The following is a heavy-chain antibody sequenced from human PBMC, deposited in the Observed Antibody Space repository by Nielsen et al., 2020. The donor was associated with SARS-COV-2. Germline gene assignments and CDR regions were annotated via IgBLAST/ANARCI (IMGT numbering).Heavy chain of an antibody. Sequence: SETLSLTCTVSDTSISGPYWSWIRQSPGKGLEWIGFVYYTGRTDYNPSLKSRLAISIDTSRSQFSLKLTSVTAADTAVYYGARGRDISTAYFPLDYWGQGTLVTVSS. CDR2: VYYTGRT. CDR1: DTSISGPY. J-gene: IGHJ4*02. V-gene: IGHV4-59*11. D-gene: IGHD3-9*01. CDR3: ARGRDISTAYFPLDY.